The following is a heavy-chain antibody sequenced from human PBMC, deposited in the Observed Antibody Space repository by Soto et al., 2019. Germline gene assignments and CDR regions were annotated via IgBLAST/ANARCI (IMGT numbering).Heavy chain of an antibody. V-gene: IGHV1-69*13. CDR1: GGTFSSYA. CDR3: ARERAVDIVATWPYYYGMDV. CDR2: IIPIFGTA. Sequence: ASVKVSCKAFGGTFSSYAISWVRQAPGQGLEWMGGIIPIFGTANYAQKFQGRVTITADESTSTAYMELSSLRSEDTAVYYCARERAVDIVATWPYYYGMDVWGQGTTVTVSS. D-gene: IGHD5-12*01. J-gene: IGHJ6*02.